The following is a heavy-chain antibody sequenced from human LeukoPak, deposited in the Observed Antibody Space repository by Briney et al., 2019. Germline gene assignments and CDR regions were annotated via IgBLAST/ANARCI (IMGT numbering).Heavy chain of an antibody. CDR1: GGTFSSYA. D-gene: IGHD1-26*01. CDR2: IIPILGIA. Sequence: ASVKVSCKASGGTFSSYAISWVRQAPGQGLEWMGRIIPILGIANYAQKFQGRVTITADKSTSTAYMELSSLRTEDTALYYCAKDLARSWDRTAPFDYWGQGTLVTVSS. V-gene: IGHV1-69*04. J-gene: IGHJ4*02. CDR3: AKDLARSWDRTAPFDY.